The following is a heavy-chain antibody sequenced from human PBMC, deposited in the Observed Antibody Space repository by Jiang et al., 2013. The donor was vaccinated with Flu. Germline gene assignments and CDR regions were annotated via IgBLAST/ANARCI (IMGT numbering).Heavy chain of an antibody. D-gene: IGHD3-22*01. CDR1: GGSISSGGYS. CDR3: AREGDSSGYGY. Sequence: SGLVKPSQTLSLTCAVSGGSISSGGYSWSWIRQPPGKGLEWIGYIYHSGSTYYNPSLKSRVTISVDRSKNQFSLKLSSVTAADTAVYYCAREGDSSGYGYWGQGTLVTVSS. J-gene: IGHJ4*02. V-gene: IGHV4-30-2*01. CDR2: IYHSGST.